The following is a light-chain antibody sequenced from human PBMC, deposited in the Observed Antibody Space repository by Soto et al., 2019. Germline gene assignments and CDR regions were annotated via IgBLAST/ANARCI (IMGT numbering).Light chain of an antibody. CDR1: SSDFGGYKY. J-gene: IGLJ1*01. CDR2: EVS. Sequence: QSVLTQPASVSGSPGQSITISCTGTSSDFGGYKYVSWYQQQPGKAPKLMIYEVSNRPSGVSNRFSGSKSGNTASLTISGLQAEDEADYYCSSYTSSSTPYVFGTGTKVTVL. V-gene: IGLV2-14*01. CDR3: SSYTSSSTPYV.